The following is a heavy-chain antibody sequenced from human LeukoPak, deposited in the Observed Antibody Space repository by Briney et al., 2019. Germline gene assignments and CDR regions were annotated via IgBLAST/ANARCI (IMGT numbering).Heavy chain of an antibody. CDR1: GGTFSSYA. Sequence: SVKVSCKASGGTFSSYAISWVRQAPGQGLEWMGRIIPIFGTANYAQKFHGRVTITTDESTSTAYMELSSLRSEDTAVYYCARDRGDCSGGSCYRYYYYMDVWGKGTTVTVSS. D-gene: IGHD2-15*01. J-gene: IGHJ6*03. V-gene: IGHV1-69*05. CDR2: IIPIFGTA. CDR3: ARDRGDCSGGSCYRYYYYMDV.